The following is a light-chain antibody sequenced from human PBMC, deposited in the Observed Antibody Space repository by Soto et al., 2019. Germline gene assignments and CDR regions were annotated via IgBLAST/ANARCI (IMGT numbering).Light chain of an antibody. V-gene: IGLV2-14*01. CDR3: RSYTSSSVV. CDR1: SSDVGGYNY. CDR2: DVS. Sequence: QSALTQPASGSGSPGQSITISCTGTSSDVGGYNYVSWYQQHPGKAPKLMIYDVSNRPSGVANRFSGSKSGNTASLTISGLQAEDEADYYCRSYTSSSVVFVGGTKLTVL. J-gene: IGLJ2*01.